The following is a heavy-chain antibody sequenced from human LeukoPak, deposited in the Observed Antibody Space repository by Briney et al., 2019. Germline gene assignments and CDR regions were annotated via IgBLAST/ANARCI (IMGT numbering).Heavy chain of an antibody. J-gene: IGHJ4*02. D-gene: IGHD5-24*01. CDR1: GFTFSSYA. Sequence: QPGGSLRLSCAASGFTFSSYAMSWVRQAPGKGLEWVSAISGSGGSTYYADSVKGRFTISRDNSKATLYLQMNCLRAEDTAIYYCAKDSRGYNRPIDSWGQGTLVTVSS. CDR3: AKDSRGYNRPIDS. V-gene: IGHV3-23*01. CDR2: ISGSGGST.